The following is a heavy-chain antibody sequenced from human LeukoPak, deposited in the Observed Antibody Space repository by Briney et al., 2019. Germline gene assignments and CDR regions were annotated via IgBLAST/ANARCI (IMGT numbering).Heavy chain of an antibody. J-gene: IGHJ4*02. CDR2: IRQDGSEK. Sequence: GGSLRLSCAASGFTFKGYWMSWVRQAPGKGLEWVANIRQDGSEKKYVDSVKGRFTISRDNAKNSLYLQMDSLRAEDTAVYYCVRLRYTYGKNFDCWGQGTLVTVSS. CDR3: VRLRYTYGKNFDC. V-gene: IGHV3-7*01. D-gene: IGHD5-18*01. CDR1: GFTFKGYW.